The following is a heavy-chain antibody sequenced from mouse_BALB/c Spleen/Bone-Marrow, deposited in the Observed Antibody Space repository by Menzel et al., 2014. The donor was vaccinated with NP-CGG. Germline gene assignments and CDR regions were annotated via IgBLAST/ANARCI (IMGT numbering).Heavy chain of an antibody. CDR2: IWAGGST. V-gene: IGHV2-9*02. CDR1: GFSLXSFG. D-gene: IGHD2-10*02. CDR3: ARYGNYEDAMDY. J-gene: IGHJ4*01. Sequence: VMLVESGPGLVAPSQSLSITCTVSGFSLXSFGVHWVRQPPGKGLEWLGVIWAGGSTNYNSALMSRLSISKDNSKSXVFLKMNSLQTDDTAMYYCARYGNYEDAMDYWGQGTSVTVSS.